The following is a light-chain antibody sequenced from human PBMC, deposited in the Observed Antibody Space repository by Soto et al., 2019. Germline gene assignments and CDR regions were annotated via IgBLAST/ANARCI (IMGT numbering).Light chain of an antibody. CDR3: GSFTSGSTYV. CDR1: SSDVGGHNY. Sequence: QSALTQPASVSGSPGQSITISCTGTSSDVGGHNYVSWYQHHPGKAPKLMIYGVSNRPSGISNRFSGSKSGSTASLTISGLQAEDEADYYCGSFTSGSTYVFGTGTKVTVL. CDR2: GVS. J-gene: IGLJ1*01. V-gene: IGLV2-14*01.